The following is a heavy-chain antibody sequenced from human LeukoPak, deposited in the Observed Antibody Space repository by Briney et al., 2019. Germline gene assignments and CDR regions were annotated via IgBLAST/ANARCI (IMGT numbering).Heavy chain of an antibody. V-gene: IGHV1-2*06. CDR2: INPNTGDA. D-gene: IGHD7-27*01. CDR1: GYTFIGYY. J-gene: IGHJ4*02. CDR3: ARDATGDLVY. Sequence: ASVKVSCKTSGYTFIGYYMDWVRQAPGQGLEWMGRINPNTGDADYAQKFQGRVTMTRDTSITTAYMELSRLTFDDTAVYYCARDATGDLVYWGQGTLVTVSS.